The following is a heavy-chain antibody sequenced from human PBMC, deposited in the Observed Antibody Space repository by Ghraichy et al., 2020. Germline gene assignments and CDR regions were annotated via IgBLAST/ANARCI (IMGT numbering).Heavy chain of an antibody. J-gene: IGHJ4*02. D-gene: IGHD1-26*01. V-gene: IGHV1-18*01. CDR3: ARTVAIQFGGSYYGNS. CDR2: ISAYNGNT. Sequence: ASVKVSCKAFGYTFSNYGIIWVRQAPGQGLEWMGWISAYNGNTSYAEKFQGRVTMTTDTSTSTAYMDLRSLRSDDTAVYYCARTVAIQFGGSYYGNSWGQGTLVTVSS. CDR1: GYTFSNYG.